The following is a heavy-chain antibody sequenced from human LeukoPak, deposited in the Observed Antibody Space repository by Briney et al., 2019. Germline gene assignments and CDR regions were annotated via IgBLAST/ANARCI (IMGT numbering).Heavy chain of an antibody. D-gene: IGHD6-13*01. CDR3: ARGVEQGRALEYFQH. CDR2: IYHSGST. Sequence: SETLSLTCAVSGGSISSGGYSWSWIRQPPGKGLEWIGYIYHSGSTYYNPSLKSRVTISVDRSKNQFSLKLSSVTAADTAVYYCARGVEQGRALEYFQHWGQGTLVTVSS. J-gene: IGHJ1*01. V-gene: IGHV4-30-2*01. CDR1: GGSISSGGYS.